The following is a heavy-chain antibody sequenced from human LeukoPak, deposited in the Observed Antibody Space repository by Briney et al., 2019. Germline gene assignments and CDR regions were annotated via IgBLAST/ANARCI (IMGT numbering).Heavy chain of an antibody. J-gene: IGHJ4*02. CDR3: ARDWDGGLDY. CDR2: IGTAGDT. CDR1: GFTFSSSW. Sequence: GGSLRLSCAASGFTFSSSWMHWVRQATGKGLEWVSAIGTAGDTYYPGSVKGRFTISRENAKNSLYLQMNSLRAGDTAVYYCARDWDGGLDYWGQGTLVTVSS. D-gene: IGHD2-15*01. V-gene: IGHV3-13*01.